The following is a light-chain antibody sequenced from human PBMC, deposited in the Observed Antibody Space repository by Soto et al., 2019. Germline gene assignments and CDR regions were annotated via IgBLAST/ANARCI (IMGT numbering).Light chain of an antibody. Sequence: QSALTQPPSASGSPGQSVTISCTGTPSDVGGYISVSWYQQHPGEVPKLIIYEASERPSGVSTRFSGSKSDNTASLTISGLQAEDEAEYFCCSYAGGTSWVFGGGTKVTVL. CDR3: CSYAGGTSWV. J-gene: IGLJ3*02. CDR1: PSDVGGYIS. CDR2: EAS. V-gene: IGLV2-23*01.